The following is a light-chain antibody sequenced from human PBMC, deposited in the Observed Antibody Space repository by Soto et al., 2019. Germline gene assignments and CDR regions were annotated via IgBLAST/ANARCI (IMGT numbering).Light chain of an antibody. J-gene: IGKJ4*02. V-gene: IGKV3D-15*01. CDR2: GAS. Sequence: SESPATLSVSSGERATLSCRASQSVSSNLAWYQQKPGQAPRLLIYGASTRATGIPARFSGSGSGTEFTLTISSLQSEDFAVYYCQQYNNWPRTFGEGTKVDIK. CDR1: QSVSSN. CDR3: QQYNNWPRT.